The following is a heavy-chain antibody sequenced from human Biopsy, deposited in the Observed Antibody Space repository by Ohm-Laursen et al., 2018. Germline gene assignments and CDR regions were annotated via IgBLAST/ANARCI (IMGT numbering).Heavy chain of an antibody. D-gene: IGHD5-24*01. Sequence: ASVKVSCKASGNTFATYHIHWVRQAPGQGLEWMGVISSSGATTSFSQKFQGRITMTRGTSTGTVYMDLNSLGSEDTAVYYCARAGVGSDGTDSYYYGMDVWGPGTTVTVSS. J-gene: IGHJ6*02. CDR1: GNTFATYH. CDR2: ISSSGATT. CDR3: ARAGVGSDGTDSYYYGMDV. V-gene: IGHV1-46*01.